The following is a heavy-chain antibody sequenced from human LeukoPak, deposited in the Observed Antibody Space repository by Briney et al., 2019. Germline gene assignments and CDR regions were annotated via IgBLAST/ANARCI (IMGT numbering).Heavy chain of an antibody. J-gene: IGHJ4*02. CDR3: AINHSAYCGCDCYNYFDY. CDR1: GYTFTSYD. V-gene: IGHV1-8*01. D-gene: IGHD2-21*02. Sequence: ASVKVSCKASGYTFTSYDINWVRQATGQGLEWMGWMNPNSGNTGYAQKFQGRVTMTRNTSISTAYMELSSLRSEDTAVYYCAINHSAYCGCDCYNYFDYWGQGTLVTVSS. CDR2: MNPNSGNT.